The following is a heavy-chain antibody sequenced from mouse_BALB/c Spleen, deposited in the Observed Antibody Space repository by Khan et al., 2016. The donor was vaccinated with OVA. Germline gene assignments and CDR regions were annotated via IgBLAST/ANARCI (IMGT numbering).Heavy chain of an antibody. CDR2: ISSGDTT. CDR3: ARDYWFAY. Sequence: EVELVESGGGLVKPGWSLKLSCAASGFTFSNYGVSWVRQTPEKRLEWVASISSGDTTYYPDSVKGRFTISRDNARNILYLQMSSLRSEDTAMYYCARDYWFAYWGQGTLVTVSA. J-gene: IGHJ3*01. CDR1: GFTFSNYG. V-gene: IGHV5-6-5*01.